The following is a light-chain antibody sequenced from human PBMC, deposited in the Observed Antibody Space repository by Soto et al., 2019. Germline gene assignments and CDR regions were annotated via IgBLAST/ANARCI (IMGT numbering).Light chain of an antibody. CDR3: CSYAGSSTYV. J-gene: IGLJ1*01. Sequence: QSVLTQPASVAGPPGQSITISCTATSRDVGIYNLVSWYQLHPGKVPKLIIYEDTKRPSGISSRFSGSESGITAFLTISGLQAEDEADYYCCSYAGSSTYVFGTGTRSPS. CDR2: EDT. V-gene: IGLV2-23*01. CDR1: SRDVGIYNL.